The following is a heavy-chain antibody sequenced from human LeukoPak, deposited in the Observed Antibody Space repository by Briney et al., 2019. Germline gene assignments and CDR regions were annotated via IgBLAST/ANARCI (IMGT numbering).Heavy chain of an antibody. CDR3: ARQADSSGWNMDV. CDR1: GGSISSSSYY. Sequence: NASQTLSLTCTVSGGSISSSSYYWGWIRQPPGKGLEWIGSIYYSGSTYYNPSLKSRVTISVDTSKNQFSLKLSSVTAADTAVYYCARQADSSGWNMDVWGKGTTVTVSS. J-gene: IGHJ6*03. D-gene: IGHD6-19*01. V-gene: IGHV4-39*01. CDR2: IYYSGST.